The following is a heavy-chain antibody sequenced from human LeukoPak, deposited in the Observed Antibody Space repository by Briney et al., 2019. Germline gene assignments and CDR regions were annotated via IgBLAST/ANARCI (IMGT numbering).Heavy chain of an antibody. V-gene: IGHV3-7*03. CDR2: IKQDGSEK. CDR1: GFTFSSYW. D-gene: IGHD6-19*01. CDR3: ARVGSSGWYPDYYYYYGMDV. Sequence: GGSLRLSCAASGFTFSSYWMSWVRQAPGKGLEWVASIKQDGSEKYSVDSVKGRFTISRDNAKNSLYLQMNSLRAEDTAVYYCARVGSSGWYPDYYYYYGMDVWGQGTTVTVSS. J-gene: IGHJ6*02.